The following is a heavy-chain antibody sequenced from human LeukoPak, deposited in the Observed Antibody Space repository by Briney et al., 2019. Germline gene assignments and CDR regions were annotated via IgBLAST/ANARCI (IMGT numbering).Heavy chain of an antibody. D-gene: IGHD3-16*01. CDR3: AKGGPYYYYMDV. J-gene: IGHJ6*03. CDR1: GFTFSSYA. Sequence: GGSLRLSCAASGFTFSSYAMSWVRQAPGKGLEWVSAISGSGGSTYYADSVKGRFTISRDNAKNSLYLQMNSLRTDDMALYYCAKGGPYYYYMDVWGKGTTVTVSS. CDR2: ISGSGGST. V-gene: IGHV3-23*01.